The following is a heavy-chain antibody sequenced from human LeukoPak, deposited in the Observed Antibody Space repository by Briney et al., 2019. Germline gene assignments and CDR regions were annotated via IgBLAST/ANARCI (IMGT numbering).Heavy chain of an antibody. Sequence: GGSLRLSCTAPGFTFSSYTMTWVRQAPGKGLKWVSTITTGDGNTYYADSVKGRFTVSRDDSKNTLYLQMNSLRAEDTAVYYCAKDGGLWVSAHWGDSWGRGTLVTVSS. CDR2: ITTGDGNT. D-gene: IGHD7-27*01. J-gene: IGHJ4*02. CDR1: GFTFSSYT. V-gene: IGHV3-23*01. CDR3: AKDGGLWVSAHWGDS.